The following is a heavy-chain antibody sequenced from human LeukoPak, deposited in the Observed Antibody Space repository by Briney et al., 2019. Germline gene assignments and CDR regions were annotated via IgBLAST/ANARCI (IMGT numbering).Heavy chain of an antibody. Sequence: GASVKASCKASGYTFTSYYMHWVRQAPGQGLEWMGIVNPSGGSTSYAQKFQGRVTMTRDTSTSTVYMELSSLRSEDTAVYYCARATYERYSGSSFDYWGQGTLVTVSS. D-gene: IGHD1-26*01. CDR3: ARATYERYSGSSFDY. V-gene: IGHV1-46*01. CDR2: VNPSGGST. CDR1: GYTFTSYY. J-gene: IGHJ4*02.